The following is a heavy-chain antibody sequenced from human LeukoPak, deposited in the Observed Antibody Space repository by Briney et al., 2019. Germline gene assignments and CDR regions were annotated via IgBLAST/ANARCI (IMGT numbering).Heavy chain of an antibody. V-gene: IGHV1-2*02. Sequence: ASVKVSCKASGYTFTNYGISWVRQAPGQGLEWMGWINPNSGGTNYAQKFQGRVTMTRDTSISTAYMELSRLRSDDTAVYYCARDAGDSSGLDAYWGQGTLVTVSS. J-gene: IGHJ4*02. CDR3: ARDAGDSSGLDAY. CDR1: GYTFTNYG. CDR2: INPNSGGT. D-gene: IGHD3-22*01.